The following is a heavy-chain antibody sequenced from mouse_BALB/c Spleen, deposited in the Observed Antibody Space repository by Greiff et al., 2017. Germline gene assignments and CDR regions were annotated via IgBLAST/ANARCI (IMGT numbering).Heavy chain of an antibody. CDR3: ARNGNYWYFDV. D-gene: IGHD2-1*01. Sequence: SGPELVKPGASVKISCKASGYTFTDYNMHWVKQSHGKSLEWIGYIYPYNGGTGYNQKFKSKATLTVDNSSSTAYMELRSLTSEDSAVYYCARNGNYWYFDVWGAGTTVTVSS. CDR2: IYPYNGGT. J-gene: IGHJ1*01. CDR1: GYTFTDYN. V-gene: IGHV1S29*02.